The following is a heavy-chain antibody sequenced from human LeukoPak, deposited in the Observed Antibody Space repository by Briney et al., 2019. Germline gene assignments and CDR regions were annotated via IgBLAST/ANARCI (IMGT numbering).Heavy chain of an antibody. J-gene: IGHJ4*02. CDR2: ISGSTGST. CDR3: AREVYDYVWGSYRYPDY. V-gene: IGHV3-23*01. Sequence: PRGSLRLSCAASGFIFSTYAMSWVRQAPGKGLEWVSTISGSTGSTYYADSVKGRLTISRDNPRNTLYLQMNSLRAEDTAVYYCAREVYDYVWGSYRYPDYWGQGTLVTVSS. CDR1: GFIFSTYA. D-gene: IGHD3-16*02.